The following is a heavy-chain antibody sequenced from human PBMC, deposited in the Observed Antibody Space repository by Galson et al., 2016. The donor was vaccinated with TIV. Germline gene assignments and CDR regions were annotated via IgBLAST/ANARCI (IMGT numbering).Heavy chain of an antibody. Sequence: SLRLSCAASQFTFTSYSIHWVRQAPGKGLEWLSVLSSDGSNKFYADSVKGRFTLSRDKSKRTVLLQMDRLTPDDTAVYYCARDAVTYPSYYHLYGMDVWGQGTTVTVSS. D-gene: IGHD2-21*02. J-gene: IGHJ6*02. CDR1: QFTFTSYS. CDR3: ARDAVTYPSYYHLYGMDV. V-gene: IGHV3-30*04. CDR2: LSSDGSNK.